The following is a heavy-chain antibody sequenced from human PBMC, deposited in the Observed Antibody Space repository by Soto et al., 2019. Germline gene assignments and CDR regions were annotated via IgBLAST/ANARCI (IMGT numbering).Heavy chain of an antibody. J-gene: IGHJ4*02. CDR1: GFTFSSYA. V-gene: IGHV3-30-3*01. CDR2: ISYDGSNK. CDR3: ARDSRWFGELVYYFDY. Sequence: GGSLRLSCAASGFTFSSYAMHWVRQAPGKGLEWVAVISYDGSNKYYADSVKGRFTISRDNSKNTLYLQMNSLRAEDTAVYYCARDSRWFGELVYYFDYWGQGTLVTVSS. D-gene: IGHD3-10*01.